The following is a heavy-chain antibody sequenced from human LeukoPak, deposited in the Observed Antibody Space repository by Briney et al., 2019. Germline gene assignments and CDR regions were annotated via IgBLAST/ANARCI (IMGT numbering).Heavy chain of an antibody. Sequence: SETLSLPCAVYGGSFSGYYWSWIRQPPGKGLEWIGEINHSGSTNYNPSLKSRVTISVDTSKNQFSLKLSSVTAADTAVYYCARDLITMTPYWGQGTLVTVSS. CDR3: ARDLITMTPY. J-gene: IGHJ4*02. CDR2: INHSGST. CDR1: GGSFSGYY. D-gene: IGHD3-22*01. V-gene: IGHV4-34*01.